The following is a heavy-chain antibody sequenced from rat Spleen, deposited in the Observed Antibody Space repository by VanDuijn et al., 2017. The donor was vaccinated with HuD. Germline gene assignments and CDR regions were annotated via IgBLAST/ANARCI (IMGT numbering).Heavy chain of an antibody. CDR1: GFTFSTYG. CDR2: ISSSGGST. J-gene: IGHJ2*01. D-gene: IGHD1-12*02. CDR3: TRSYYYDGSSYPLFDY. Sequence: EVELVESGGGLVQPGRSMTLSCAASGFTFSTYGMAWVRQAPTKGLEWVASISSSGGSTYYRDSVKGRFTISRDNAKNTLFLQMDSLRSEDTATYYCTRSYYYDGSSYPLFDYWGQGVMVTVSS. V-gene: IGHV5S13*01.